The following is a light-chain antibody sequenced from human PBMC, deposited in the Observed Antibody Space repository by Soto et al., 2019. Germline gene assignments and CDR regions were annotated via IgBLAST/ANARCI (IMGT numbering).Light chain of an antibody. J-gene: IGKJ4*02. CDR2: FAY. V-gene: IGKV1D-12*01. CDR1: QDIRSY. Sequence: DIQMTQSPSSVSASVGDRVTITCRASQDIRSYLAWYQQTPGKAPKLLIYFAYRLKSVVPSRFSGSGSGTDFSLTIISLQPEDFATYFCQQGYSFPLTFGGGTKVEI. CDR3: QQGYSFPLT.